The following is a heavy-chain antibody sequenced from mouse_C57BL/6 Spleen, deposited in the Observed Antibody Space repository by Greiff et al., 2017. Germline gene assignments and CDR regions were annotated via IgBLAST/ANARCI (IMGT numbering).Heavy chain of an antibody. CDR2: IYPGDGDT. Sequence: VKLMESGAELVKPGASVKMSCKASGYAFSSYWMNWVKQRPGKGLEWIGQIYPGDGDTNYNGKFKGKATLTADKSSSTAYMQLSSLTSEDSAVYVCAREGYCGSSGNYFDYWGQGTTLTVSS. CDR3: AREGYCGSSGNYFDY. CDR1: GYAFSSYW. J-gene: IGHJ2*01. V-gene: IGHV1-80*01. D-gene: IGHD1-1*01.